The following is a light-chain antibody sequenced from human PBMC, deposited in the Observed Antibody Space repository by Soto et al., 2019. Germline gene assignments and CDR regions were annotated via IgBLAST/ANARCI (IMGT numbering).Light chain of an antibody. CDR1: SSDVGGYNY. J-gene: IGLJ1*01. CDR2: DVS. Sequence: QSALTQPASVSGSPGQSITISCTGTSSDVGGYNYVSWYQQHPGNAPKLMIYDVSNRPAGVSNRVSGSKSGNTASLTISGLQAEDEADYYCSSYTSSSTPLYVFGTGTKLTVL. CDR3: SSYTSSSTPLYV. V-gene: IGLV2-14*01.